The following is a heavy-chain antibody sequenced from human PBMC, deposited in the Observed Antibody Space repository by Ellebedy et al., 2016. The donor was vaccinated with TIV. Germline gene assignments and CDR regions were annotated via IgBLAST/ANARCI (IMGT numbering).Heavy chain of an antibody. Sequence: GESLKISCETSGFTFNNFAMSWIRQAPGKGLEWVSGISGSGSSTFYADSVKGRFTISRDNSKNTLDLQMNSLRAEDTAIYYCAKRDYSDSSGFFPLFDVWGQGTLVSVSS. D-gene: IGHD3-22*01. V-gene: IGHV3-23*01. CDR2: ISGSGSST. J-gene: IGHJ4*02. CDR1: GFTFNNFA. CDR3: AKRDYSDSSGFFPLFDV.